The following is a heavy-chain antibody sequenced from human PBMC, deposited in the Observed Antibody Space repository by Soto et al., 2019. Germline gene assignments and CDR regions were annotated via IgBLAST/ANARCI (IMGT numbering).Heavy chain of an antibody. V-gene: IGHV1-2*04. CDR2: INPNSGGT. J-gene: IGHJ4*02. CDR3: AREGGGGSHFEY. D-gene: IGHD1-26*01. Sequence: QVQLVQSGAEVKKPGASVKVSCKASGYTFTGYYMHWVRQAPGQGLEWMGWINPNSGGTNYAQKVQGWATRTRATSISTAYMELSRLRSDDTAVYYRAREGGGGSHFEYWGQGTLVTVSS. CDR1: GYTFTGYY.